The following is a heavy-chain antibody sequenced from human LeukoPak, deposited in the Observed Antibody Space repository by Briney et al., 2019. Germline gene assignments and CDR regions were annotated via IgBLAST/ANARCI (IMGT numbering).Heavy chain of an antibody. V-gene: IGHV1-24*01. J-gene: IGHJ6*02. CDR1: GYTLTELS. D-gene: IGHD2-2*01. CDR3: ATDRGYCSSTSCYRKNGMDV. Sequence: ASVKVSCKVSGYTLTELSMHWVRQAPGKGLEWMGGFDPEDGETIYAQKFQGRVTMTEDTSTDTAYMELSSLRSEDTAVYYCATDRGYCSSTSCYRKNGMDVWGQGTTATDSS. CDR2: FDPEDGET.